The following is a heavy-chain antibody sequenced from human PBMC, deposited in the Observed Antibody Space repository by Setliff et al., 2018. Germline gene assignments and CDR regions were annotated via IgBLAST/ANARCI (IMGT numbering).Heavy chain of an antibody. D-gene: IGHD3-22*01. CDR1: GGSISSYY. CDR3: ARAAYYYDGDNWFDP. Sequence: SETLSLTCTVSGGSISSYYWSWIRQPPGKGLEWIGYIYYSGSTNYNPSLKSRVTISVDTSKNQFSLKLSSVTAADTAVYYCARAAYYYDGDNWFDPWGQGTLVTVSS. CDR2: IYYSGST. V-gene: IGHV4-59*01. J-gene: IGHJ5*02.